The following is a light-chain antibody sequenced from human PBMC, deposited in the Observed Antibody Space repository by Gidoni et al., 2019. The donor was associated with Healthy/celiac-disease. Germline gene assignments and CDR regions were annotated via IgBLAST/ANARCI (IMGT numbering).Light chain of an antibody. CDR1: QSVSSY. CDR2: DAS. CDR3: QQRSNWLST. V-gene: IGKV3-11*01. Sequence: ELVLTQYPATLSLSPGERATLSCRASQSVSSYLAWYQQKPGQAPRLLIYDASNRATGIPARFSGSGSGTDFTLTISSLEPEDFAVYYCQQRSNWLSTFGQGTRLEIK. J-gene: IGKJ5*01.